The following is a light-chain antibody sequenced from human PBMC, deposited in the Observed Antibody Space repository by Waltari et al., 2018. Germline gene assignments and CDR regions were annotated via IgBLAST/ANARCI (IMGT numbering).Light chain of an antibody. CDR2: GAS. J-gene: IGKJ1*01. Sequence: EIVMTQSQATLSVSPGERATLSCRASPSVSSNLAWYQQKPGQAPRLLIYGASTRATGIPARFSGSGSGTEFTLTISSLQSEDFAVYYCQQYNNWPPWTFGQGTKVEIK. CDR1: PSVSSN. CDR3: QQYNNWPPWT. V-gene: IGKV3-15*01.